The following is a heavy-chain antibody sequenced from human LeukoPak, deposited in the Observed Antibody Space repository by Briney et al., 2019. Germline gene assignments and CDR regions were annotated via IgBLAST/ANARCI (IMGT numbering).Heavy chain of an antibody. J-gene: IGHJ5*01. Sequence: SVKVSCKASGGTFSSYAISWVRQAPGQGLEWMGGIIPIFGTANYAQKLQGRVTITTDESTSTAYMELSSLRSEDTAVYYCARLNAARFWFDSWGQGTLVTVSS. CDR3: ARLNAARFWFDS. CDR2: IIPIFGTA. D-gene: IGHD6-6*01. CDR1: GGTFSSYA. V-gene: IGHV1-69*05.